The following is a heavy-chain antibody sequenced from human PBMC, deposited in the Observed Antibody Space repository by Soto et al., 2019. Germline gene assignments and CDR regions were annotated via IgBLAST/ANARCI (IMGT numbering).Heavy chain of an antibody. CDR1: GFTFSTYW. J-gene: IGHJ4*02. CDR2: INQDGSEK. V-gene: IGHV3-7*01. CDR3: SRSLDS. Sequence: GGSLRLSCAASGFTFSTYWMDWVRQTPGKGLEWVANINQDGSEKNYVDSVKGRFTISRDNAQNTLYLQMNSLTAEDSALYYCSRSLDSWGQGTLVTVSS.